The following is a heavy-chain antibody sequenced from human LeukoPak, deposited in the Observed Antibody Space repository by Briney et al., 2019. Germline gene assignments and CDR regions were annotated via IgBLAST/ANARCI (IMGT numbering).Heavy chain of an antibody. V-gene: IGHV1-2*02. CDR1: GYTFTGYY. CDR3: AGKSPSNEGDI. CDR2: INPNSGGT. J-gene: IGHJ3*02. Sequence: EASVKVSCKASGYTFTGYYMHWVRQAPGQGLEWMGWINPNSGGTDLAQKFQGRVTMTRDTSISTAYMELSRLRSDDTAVYYCAGKSPSNEGDIWGQGTMVTVSS.